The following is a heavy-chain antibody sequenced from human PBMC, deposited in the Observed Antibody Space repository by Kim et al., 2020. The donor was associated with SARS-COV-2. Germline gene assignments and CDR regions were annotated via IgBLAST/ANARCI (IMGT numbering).Heavy chain of an antibody. CDR3: ARGQSITIFGVVITSTPLDY. D-gene: IGHD3-3*01. CDR1: GFTFISYS. J-gene: IGHJ4*02. Sequence: GGSLRLSCAASGFTFISYSMNWVRQAPGKGLEWVSSISYSSSYIYYADSVKGRFTISRDNAKNSLYLQMNSLRAEDTAVYYCARGQSITIFGVVITSTPLDYWGQGTLVTVSS. V-gene: IGHV3-21*01. CDR2: ISYSSSYI.